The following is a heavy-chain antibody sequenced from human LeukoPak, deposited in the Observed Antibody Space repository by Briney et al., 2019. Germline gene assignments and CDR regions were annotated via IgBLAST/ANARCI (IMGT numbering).Heavy chain of an antibody. CDR1: GGSISSYY. J-gene: IGHJ2*01. CDR3: AREDGMRWYFDL. V-gene: IGHV4-4*07. D-gene: IGHD2-8*01. CDR2: IFYSGNT. Sequence: SETLSLTCTVSGGSISSYYWSWIRQPAGKGLEWIGSIFYSGNTYYNPSLKSRVTISVDTSRNQFSLKLSSVTAADTAVYYCAREDGMRWYFDLWGRGTLVTVSS.